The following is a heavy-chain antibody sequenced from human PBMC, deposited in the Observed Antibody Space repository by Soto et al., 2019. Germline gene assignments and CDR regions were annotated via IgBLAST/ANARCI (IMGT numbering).Heavy chain of an antibody. V-gene: IGHV3-21*01. J-gene: IGHJ4*02. CDR3: VREDGVVGVSSAFDA. Sequence: EVNLVESGGGLVAPGGSLRLSCVASGFTLTTYTMNWVRQAPGTGLEWVASINGRSNYKYYSDSVKGRFTISRDNAQTSLFLQMGRLGPEDTAIYYCVREDGVVGVSSAFDAWGQGTLVTVSS. D-gene: IGHD2-15*01. CDR2: INGRSNYK. CDR1: GFTLTTYT.